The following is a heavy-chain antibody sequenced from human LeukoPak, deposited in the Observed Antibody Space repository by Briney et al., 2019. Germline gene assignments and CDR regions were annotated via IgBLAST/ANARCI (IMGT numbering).Heavy chain of an antibody. CDR1: GGSISSYY. D-gene: IGHD3-22*01. Sequence: SETLSLTCTVSGGSISSYYWSWIRQPPGKGLEWIGYIYYSGSTYYNPSLKSRVTISVDTSKNQFSLKLTSVTAADTAVYYCARLSSGRPHEYFQHWGQGTLVTVSS. V-gene: IGHV4-59*01. CDR2: IYYSGST. CDR3: ARLSSGRPHEYFQH. J-gene: IGHJ1*01.